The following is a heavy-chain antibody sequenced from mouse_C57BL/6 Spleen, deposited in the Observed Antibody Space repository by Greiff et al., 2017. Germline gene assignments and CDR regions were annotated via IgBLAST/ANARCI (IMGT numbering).Heavy chain of an antibody. D-gene: IGHD1-1*01. Sequence: EVKLQESGPGLVKPSQSLSLTCSVTGYSITSGYYWTWIRQFPGNKLEWMGFISYDGSNNYNHSLKNRISITRDTSKNQFFLKLNSVTTEDTATYYCARLLRYWYFEVWGTGATVTVSS. CDR1: GYSITSGYY. CDR2: ISYDGSN. J-gene: IGHJ1*03. V-gene: IGHV3-6*01. CDR3: ARLLRYWYFEV.